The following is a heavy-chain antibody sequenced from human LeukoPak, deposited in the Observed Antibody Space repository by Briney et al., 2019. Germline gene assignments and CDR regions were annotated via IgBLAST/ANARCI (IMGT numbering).Heavy chain of an antibody. CDR2: ISSSSSYI. CDR3: ARDPYYYDSSGPYYYYYMDV. D-gene: IGHD3-22*01. V-gene: IGHV3-21*01. CDR1: GFTFSSYS. J-gene: IGHJ6*03. Sequence: GGSLRLSCAASGFTFSSYSMNWVRQAPGKGLEWVSSISSSSSYIYYADSVKGRFTISRDNAKNSLYLQMNSLRAEDTAVYYCARDPYYYDSSGPYYYYYMDVWAKGPRSPSP.